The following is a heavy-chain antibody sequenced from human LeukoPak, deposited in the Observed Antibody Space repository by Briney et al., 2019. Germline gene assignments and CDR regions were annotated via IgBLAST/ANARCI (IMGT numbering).Heavy chain of an antibody. Sequence: ASVKVSCKASGYTFSDYYMHWVRQAPAQGLEWMAWISPDSVEKKYAQKFQGRVTMTRDTSVSTAYMELSRLTSDDTAVYYCARKRGVGVDTNAFDIWGQGTMVTVSS. CDR3: ARKRGVGVDTNAFDI. J-gene: IGHJ3*02. CDR2: ISPDSVEK. V-gene: IGHV1-2*02. CDR1: GYTFSDYY. D-gene: IGHD3-3*01.